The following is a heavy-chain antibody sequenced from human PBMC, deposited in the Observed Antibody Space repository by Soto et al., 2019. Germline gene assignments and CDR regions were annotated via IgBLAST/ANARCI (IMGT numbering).Heavy chain of an antibody. Sequence: ASVKVSCKASGYTFTSYAMHWVRRAPGQRLEWMGWVNAGNGNTKYSQKFQGRVTITRDTSASTAYMELSSLRSEDTAVYYCATADARVVGAPYYYYYGMDVWGQGTTVTVSS. CDR1: GYTFTSYA. J-gene: IGHJ6*02. D-gene: IGHD1-26*01. CDR3: ATADARVVGAPYYYYYGMDV. V-gene: IGHV1-3*01. CDR2: VNAGNGNT.